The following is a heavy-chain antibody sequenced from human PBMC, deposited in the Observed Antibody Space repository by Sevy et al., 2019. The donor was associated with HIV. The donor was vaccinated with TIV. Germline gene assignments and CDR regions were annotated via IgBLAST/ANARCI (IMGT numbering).Heavy chain of an antibody. CDR3: AKDLAGPCRRYFDY. V-gene: IGHV3-30*02. CDR2: IRYDGSDK. CDR1: GFTFSNFG. Sequence: GGSLRLSCTASGFTFSNFGMHWVRQVPGKGLEWVTFIRYDGSDKYYAASVKGRFTISRDDSKNTLYLQMDSLRAEDTVMYYCAKDLAGPCRRYFDYWGQGTLVTVSS. J-gene: IGHJ4*02. D-gene: IGHD2-15*01.